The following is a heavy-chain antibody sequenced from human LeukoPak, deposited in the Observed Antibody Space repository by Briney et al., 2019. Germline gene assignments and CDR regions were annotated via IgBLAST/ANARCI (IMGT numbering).Heavy chain of an antibody. V-gene: IGHV3-30*18. CDR1: GFTFSSYG. D-gene: IGHD3-22*01. CDR2: ISYDGSNK. CDR3: AKEDVVVITIRYFQH. J-gene: IGHJ1*01. Sequence: GGSLRLSCAASGFTFSSYGMHWFRQAPRKALEGLAGISYDGSNKYYADSVKGRFTISRDNSKNTLYLQKNSLRTEDTAIYYCAKEDVVVITIRYFQHWGQGTLVTVSS.